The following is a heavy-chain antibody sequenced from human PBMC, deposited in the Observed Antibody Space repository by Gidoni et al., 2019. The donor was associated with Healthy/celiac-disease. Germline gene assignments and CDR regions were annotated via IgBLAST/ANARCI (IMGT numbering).Heavy chain of an antibody. CDR3: ARARLRDAFDI. J-gene: IGHJ3*02. V-gene: IGHV3-7*01. D-gene: IGHD4-17*01. Sequence: EVQLVESGGGLVQPGGSLRLSCAASGFTFSSYWMRWVRQAPGKGLEWVANIKQDGSEKYYVDSVKGRFTISRDNAKNSLYLQMNSLRAEDTAVYYCARARLRDAFDIWGQGTMVTVSS. CDR1: GFTFSSYW. CDR2: IKQDGSEK.